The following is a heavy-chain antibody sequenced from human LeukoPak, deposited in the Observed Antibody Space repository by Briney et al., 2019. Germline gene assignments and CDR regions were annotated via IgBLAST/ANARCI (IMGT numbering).Heavy chain of an antibody. V-gene: IGHV3-74*01. D-gene: IGHD6-25*01. J-gene: IGHJ3*02. CDR2: INSDGSST. CDR3: ARRSAAKDAFDI. CDR1: GFTFSSYW. Sequence: GGSLRLSCAASGFTFSSYWMHWVRQAPGKGLVWVSRINSDGSSTSYADPVKGRFTISRDNAKNTLYLQMNSLRAGDTAVYYCARRSAAKDAFDIWGQGTIVTVSS.